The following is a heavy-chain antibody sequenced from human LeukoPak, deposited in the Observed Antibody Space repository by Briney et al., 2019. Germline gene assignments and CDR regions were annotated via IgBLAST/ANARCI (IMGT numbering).Heavy chain of an antibody. D-gene: IGHD2-15*01. V-gene: IGHV4-34*01. Sequence: SETLSLTCAVYGGSFSGYYWSWIRQPPGKGLEWIGEINDSGSTNYNPSLKSRVTISVDTSKNQFSLKLSSVTAADTAVYYCARIALGYCSGGSCYPDYYYGMDVWGQGTTVTVSS. CDR1: GGSFSGYY. CDR2: INDSGST. CDR3: ARIALGYCSGGSCYPDYYYGMDV. J-gene: IGHJ6*02.